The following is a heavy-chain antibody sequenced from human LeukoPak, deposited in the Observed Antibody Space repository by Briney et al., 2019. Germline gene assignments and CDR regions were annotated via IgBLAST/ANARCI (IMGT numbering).Heavy chain of an antibody. V-gene: IGHV1-2*02. CDR3: ATTLHIVVVTWHAFDI. Sequence: ASVKVSCKASGYTFTGYYIHWVRQAPGQGLEWMGWINPNSGGTNYAPKFQGRVTMTRDTSISTAYMELSRLTFDDTTIYYCATTLHIVVVTWHAFDIWGQGAMVTVSS. J-gene: IGHJ3*02. CDR2: INPNSGGT. D-gene: IGHD2-21*02. CDR1: GYTFTGYY.